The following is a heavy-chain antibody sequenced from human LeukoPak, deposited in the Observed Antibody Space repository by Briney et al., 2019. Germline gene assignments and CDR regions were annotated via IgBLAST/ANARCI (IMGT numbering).Heavy chain of an antibody. D-gene: IGHD3-10*01. J-gene: IGHJ4*02. CDR1: GFTISNSP. CDR2: IGSDGKT. Sequence: PGGSLRLSCAASGFTISNSPMTSVRQAPGKGLEWDSAIGSDGKTYYADSVKGRFTISRDNSKNTLYLQMNSLRADDTAVYYCAKDRLGNSDYFDYWGQGTLVTVSS. V-gene: IGHV3-23*01. CDR3: AKDRLGNSDYFDY.